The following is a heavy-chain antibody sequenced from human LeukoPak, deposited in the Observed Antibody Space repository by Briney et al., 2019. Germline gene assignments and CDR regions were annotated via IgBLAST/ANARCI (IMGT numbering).Heavy chain of an antibody. CDR3: ARADEYYDFWSGYFGY. V-gene: IGHV1-46*01. CDR1: GYTFTSYY. Sequence: ASVKVSCKASGYTFTSYYMHWVRQAPGQGLEWMGIINPSGGSTSYAQRFQGRVTMTRDMSTSTVYMELSSLRSEDTAVYYCARADEYYDFWSGYFGYWGQGTLVTVSS. CDR2: INPSGGST. D-gene: IGHD3-3*01. J-gene: IGHJ4*02.